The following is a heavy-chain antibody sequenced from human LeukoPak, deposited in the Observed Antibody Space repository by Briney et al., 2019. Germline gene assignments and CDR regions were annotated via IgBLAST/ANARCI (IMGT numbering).Heavy chain of an antibody. CDR1: GGSISNNNYY. V-gene: IGHV4-39*05. J-gene: IGHJ4*02. CDR2: IYYSGNT. CDR3: ANYGYRGFFDY. Sequence: SETPSLTCTVSGGSISNNNYYWGWIRQPPGKGREWIGSIYYSGNTYYNPSLKSRVTISVDTSKNQFSLTLTSVTAADTAVYYCANYGYRGFFDYWGQGTLVTVSS. D-gene: IGHD5-24*01.